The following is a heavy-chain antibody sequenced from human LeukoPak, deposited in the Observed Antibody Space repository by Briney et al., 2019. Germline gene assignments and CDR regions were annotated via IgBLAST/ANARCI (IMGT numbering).Heavy chain of an antibody. V-gene: IGHV3-23*01. CDR1: GFTFSIYA. J-gene: IGHJ4*02. CDR2: FSGSGGST. D-gene: IGHD3-9*01. Sequence: GGSLRLSCAASGFTFSIYAMSWVRQAPGKGLEWVSAFSGSGGSTYYADSVKGRFTISRDNSKNTLYLQMNSLRAEDTAVYYCAKDFDILTGFDYWGQGTLVTVSS. CDR3: AKDFDILTGFDY.